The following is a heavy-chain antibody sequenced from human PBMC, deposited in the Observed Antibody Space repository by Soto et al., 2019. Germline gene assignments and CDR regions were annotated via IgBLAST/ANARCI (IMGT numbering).Heavy chain of an antibody. CDR3: SRVPGP. CDR1: GGSINSGGYS. Sequence: SETLSLTCAVSGGSINSGGYSWSWIRQPPGKGLEWIGYIYHSGSTYYNPSLKSRVTISVDRSKNQFSLKLSSVTAADTAVYYCSRVPGPWGQGTTVTVSS. CDR2: IYHSGST. V-gene: IGHV4-30-2*01. J-gene: IGHJ6*02.